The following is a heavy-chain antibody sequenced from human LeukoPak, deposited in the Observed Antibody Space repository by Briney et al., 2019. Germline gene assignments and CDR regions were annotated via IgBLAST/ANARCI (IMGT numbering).Heavy chain of an antibody. CDR3: ARASIVGATDDY. Sequence: ASVKVSCKASGYTFTGYYMHWVRRAPGQGLEWMGWINPDSGGTNYAQKFQGRVTMTRDTSISTAYMELSRLRSDDTAVYYCARASIVGATDDYWGQGTLVTVSS. CDR2: INPDSGGT. D-gene: IGHD1-26*01. V-gene: IGHV1-2*02. J-gene: IGHJ4*02. CDR1: GYTFTGYY.